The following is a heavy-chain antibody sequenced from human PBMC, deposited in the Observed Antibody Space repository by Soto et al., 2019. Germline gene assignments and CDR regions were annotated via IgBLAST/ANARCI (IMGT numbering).Heavy chain of an antibody. CDR1: GYHLTNYW. Sequence: WESPKIPRQCSGYHLTNYWIAWVRQMPGKGLEGMGIDYPGDSDTRYSPSFEGHVTFSADKSISTANLQWSSLKASDTAMYYCARRYDTVVVAATHHWFDPWGQGALVTVSS. CDR2: DYPGDSDT. CDR3: ARRYDTVVVAATHHWFDP. J-gene: IGHJ5*02. V-gene: IGHV5-51*01. D-gene: IGHD2-15*01.